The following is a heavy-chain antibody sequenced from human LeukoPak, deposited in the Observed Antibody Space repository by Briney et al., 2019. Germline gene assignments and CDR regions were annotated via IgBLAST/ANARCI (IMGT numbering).Heavy chain of an antibody. D-gene: IGHD3-10*01. CDR2: INHSGST. J-gene: IGHJ4*02. V-gene: IGHV4-34*01. CDR1: GGSFSGYY. CDR3: AATMVRVVIPTFFDY. Sequence: TSETLSLTCAVYGGSFSGYYWSWIRQPPGKGLEWIGEINHSGSTNYNPSLKSRVTISVDTSKNQFSLKLSSVTAADTAVYYCAATMVRVVIPTFFDYWGQGTLVTVSS.